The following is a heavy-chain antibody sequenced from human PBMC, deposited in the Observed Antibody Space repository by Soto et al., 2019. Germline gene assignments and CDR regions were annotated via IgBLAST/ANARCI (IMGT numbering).Heavy chain of an antibody. D-gene: IGHD3-3*01. Sequence: GGSLRLSCSASGFTFSSYAMHWVRQAPGKGLEYVSAISSNGGSTYYTDSVKGRFTISRDNSKNTLYLQMSSLRAEDTAVYYCVKGSITIFGVVVYYFDYWGQGTLVTVSS. CDR1: GFTFSSYA. V-gene: IGHV3-64D*06. CDR2: ISSNGGST. CDR3: VKGSITIFGVVVYYFDY. J-gene: IGHJ4*02.